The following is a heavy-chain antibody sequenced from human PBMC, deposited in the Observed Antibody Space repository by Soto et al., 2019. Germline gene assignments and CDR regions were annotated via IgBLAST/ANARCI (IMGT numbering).Heavy chain of an antibody. V-gene: IGHV3-30*18. J-gene: IGHJ5*01. D-gene: IGHD3-10*01. CDR1: GFIFSNYG. CDR2: ISYDGNNQ. CDR3: AKSSWGGPGSYEIDS. Sequence: PGGSLRLSCAVSGFIFSNYGMHWVRQAPGRGLEWVGVISYDGNNQYYGDSVKGRFTISRDNSKNTLFLQMNSLKAEDTAVYYCAKSSWGGPGSYEIDSWGQGALVTVSS.